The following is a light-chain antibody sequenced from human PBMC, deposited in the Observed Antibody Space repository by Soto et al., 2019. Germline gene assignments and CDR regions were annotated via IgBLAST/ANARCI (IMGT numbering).Light chain of an antibody. CDR3: SSYTSTTTFVI. V-gene: IGLV2-18*02. CDR1: SSDVGTYNR. J-gene: IGLJ2*01. CDR2: EVS. Sequence: QSALTQPPSVSGSPGQSVTISCTGTSSDVGTYNRVSWYQQPPGTAPRLMIYEVSNRPSGVPDRFSGSKSGNTASLTISGLQPEDEADYYCSSYTSTTTFVISGGGTKVTVL.